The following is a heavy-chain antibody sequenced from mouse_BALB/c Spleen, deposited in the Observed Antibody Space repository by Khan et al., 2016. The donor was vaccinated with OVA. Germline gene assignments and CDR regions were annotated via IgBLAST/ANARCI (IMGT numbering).Heavy chain of an antibody. D-gene: IGHD2-14*01. J-gene: IGHJ3*01. CDR1: GYTFTSYT. Sequence: VELVESGAELARPGASVKMSCEASGYTFTSYTIHWIKLRPGQGLEWIGYINPSNGYTNYNQKFRDKATLTADKSSTTAYMQLSSLTSDDSAVYNCVRDGAYHRNDGWFAYWGQGTLVTVSA. V-gene: IGHV1-4*01. CDR3: VRDGAYHRNDGWFAY. CDR2: INPSNGYT.